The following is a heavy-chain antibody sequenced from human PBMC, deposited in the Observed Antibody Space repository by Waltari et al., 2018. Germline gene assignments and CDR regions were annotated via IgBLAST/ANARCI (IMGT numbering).Heavy chain of an antibody. J-gene: IGHJ4*02. Sequence: DVQLVESGGGLVQPGGSLRLSCAASGFTFRTYWLHWVRQTPGKGLVGVSRINSGGSTTNYADSVGGRFTISRDNTKNTLYLQMNSLGAEDTAVYYCAGGPSDGTSGLWPYWGQGTLVTVSS. CDR3: AGGPSDGTSGLWPY. D-gene: IGHD2-15*01. CDR1: GFTFRTYW. V-gene: IGHV3-74*01. CDR2: INSGGSTT.